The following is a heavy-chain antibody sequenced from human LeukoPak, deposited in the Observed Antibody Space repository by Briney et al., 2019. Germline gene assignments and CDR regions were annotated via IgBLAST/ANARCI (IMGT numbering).Heavy chain of an antibody. Sequence: GGSLRLSCAASGFTFSDYYMSWIRQAPGKGLEWVSAISGSGGSTYYADSVKGRFTISRDNSKNTLYLQMNSLRAEDTAVYYCAKVGDSTMVRGVLRFDPWGQGTLVTVSS. D-gene: IGHD3-10*01. CDR2: ISGSGGST. V-gene: IGHV3-23*01. CDR1: GFTFSDYY. J-gene: IGHJ5*02. CDR3: AKVGDSTMVRGVLRFDP.